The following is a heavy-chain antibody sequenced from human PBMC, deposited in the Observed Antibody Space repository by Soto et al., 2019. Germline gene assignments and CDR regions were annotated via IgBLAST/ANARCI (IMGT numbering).Heavy chain of an antibody. CDR3: ARAVAARRWAFDS. J-gene: IGHJ3*02. CDR2: IKQDGSDK. Sequence: EVQLVESGGGLVQPGWSLRLSCAASKFTFSNYWMTWVRQAPGKWLEWVATIKQDGSDKYYLDSVKGRFTISRDNAKNSLNLQMNSLRTEETALYDGARAVAARRWAFDSWGQGTMVTVSS. D-gene: IGHD6-6*01. V-gene: IGHV3-7*01. CDR1: KFTFSNYW.